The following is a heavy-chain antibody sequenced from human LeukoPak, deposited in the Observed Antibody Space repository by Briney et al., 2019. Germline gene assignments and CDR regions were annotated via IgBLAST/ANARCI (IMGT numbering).Heavy chain of an antibody. CDR3: ARGSSPGSYYNVWEL. D-gene: IGHD3-10*01. CDR2: IYSGGST. CDR1: GFTVSSNY. Sequence: GGSLRLSCAASGFTVSSNYMSWVRQAPGKGLEWVSVIYSGGSTYYADSVKGRFTISRDNSKNTLYLQMNSLRAEDTAVYYCARGSSPGSYYNVWELWGQGTLVTVSS. V-gene: IGHV3-66*01. J-gene: IGHJ4*02.